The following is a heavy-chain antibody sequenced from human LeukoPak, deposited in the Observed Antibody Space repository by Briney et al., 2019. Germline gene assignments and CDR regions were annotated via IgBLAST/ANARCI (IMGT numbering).Heavy chain of an antibody. CDR3: ARASISTMIRGVYSAAPDY. D-gene: IGHD3-10*01. J-gene: IGHJ4*02. CDR1: GYTYISYG. V-gene: IGHV1-18*01. CDR2: INAYSGDT. Sequence: ASVKVSCKASGYTYISYGINWVRQAPGQGLEWMGWINAYSGDTNYAQKLQGRVTMTTDTSTNTAYMELRSLRSDDTALYYCARASISTMIRGVYSAAPDYWGQGTLVTVSS.